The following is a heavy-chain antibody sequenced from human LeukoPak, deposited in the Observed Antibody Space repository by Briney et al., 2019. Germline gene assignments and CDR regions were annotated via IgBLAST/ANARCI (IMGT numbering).Heavy chain of an antibody. CDR1: GDSVSSNSAA. CDR2: TYYRSKWYN. CDR3: ARGGFPNYYGSGSYFPKDYFDY. D-gene: IGHD3-10*01. V-gene: IGHV6-1*01. J-gene: IGHJ4*02. Sequence: SQTLSLTCAISGDSVSSNSAAWNWIRQSPSRGLEWLGRTYYRSKWYNDYAVSVKSRITINPDTSKNQFSLQLNSVTPEDTAVYYCARGGFPNYYGSGSYFPKDYFDYWGQGTLVTVSS.